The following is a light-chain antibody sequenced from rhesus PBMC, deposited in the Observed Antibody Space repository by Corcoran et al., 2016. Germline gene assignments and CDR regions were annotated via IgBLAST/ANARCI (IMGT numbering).Light chain of an antibody. CDR1: QSLVHSDGKTY. V-gene: IGKV2S9*01. Sequence: DVVLTQSPLSLPITPGQPASISCRSSQSLVHSDGKTYLNWVQQKPGQPPRRLIYQVSNRDSGVPDRVSGRRAGTDFTQKISRVEAEDVGDYYCMQGTYLPPWTFGQGTKVEIK. CDR2: QVS. J-gene: IGKJ1*01. CDR3: MQGTYLPPWT.